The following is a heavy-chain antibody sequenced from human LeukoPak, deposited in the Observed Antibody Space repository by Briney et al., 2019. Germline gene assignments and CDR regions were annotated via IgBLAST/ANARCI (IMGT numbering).Heavy chain of an antibody. D-gene: IGHD3-22*01. J-gene: IGHJ5*02. Sequence: ASVKVSCKASGYTFTSYDINWVRQATGQGLEWMGWMNPNSGNTGYAQKFQGRVTMTRDMSTSTVYMELSSLRSEDTAVYYCAREWLTNWFDPWGQGTLVTVSS. CDR3: AREWLTNWFDP. V-gene: IGHV1-8*01. CDR1: GYTFTSYD. CDR2: MNPNSGNT.